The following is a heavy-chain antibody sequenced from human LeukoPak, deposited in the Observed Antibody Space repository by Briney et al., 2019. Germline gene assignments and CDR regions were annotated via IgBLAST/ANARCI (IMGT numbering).Heavy chain of an antibody. CDR2: IYYSGST. V-gene: IGHV4-39*01. D-gene: IGHD6-13*01. J-gene: IGHJ4*02. CDR1: RGSISSSSYY. Sequence: SETLSLTCTVSRGSISSSSYYWGWIRQPPGKGLEWIGSIYYSGSTYYNPSLKSRVTISVDTSKNQFSLKLSSVTAADTAVYYCARQKQQLVGIDYWGQGTLVTVSS. CDR3: ARQKQQLVGIDY.